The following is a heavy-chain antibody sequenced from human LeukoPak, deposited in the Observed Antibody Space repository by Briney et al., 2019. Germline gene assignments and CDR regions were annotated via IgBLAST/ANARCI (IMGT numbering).Heavy chain of an antibody. CDR3: ARESSSGWRFFDP. J-gene: IGHJ5*02. Sequence: SQTLSLTCTVSGGSISSGSYYWSWIRQPPGKGLEWIGYIYYSGSTNYNPSLKSRVTISVDTSKNQSSLKLSSVTAADTAVYYCARESSSGWRFFDPWGQGTLVTVSS. D-gene: IGHD6-19*01. V-gene: IGHV4-61*01. CDR1: GGSISSGSYY. CDR2: IYYSGST.